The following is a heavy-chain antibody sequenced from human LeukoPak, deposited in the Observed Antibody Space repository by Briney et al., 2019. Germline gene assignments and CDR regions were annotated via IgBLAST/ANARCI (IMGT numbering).Heavy chain of an antibody. Sequence: PGGSLRLSCAASGFTFSSYAMHWVRQAPGKGLEWISYIHANPKTIYYADSAKGRFTISRDNAKNSLYLQMNSLRVDDTAVYYCARSGYGDFDYWGQGARVTVSS. CDR1: GFTFSSYA. CDR3: ARSGYGDFDY. V-gene: IGHV3-48*03. D-gene: IGHD5-12*01. CDR2: IHANPKTI. J-gene: IGHJ4*02.